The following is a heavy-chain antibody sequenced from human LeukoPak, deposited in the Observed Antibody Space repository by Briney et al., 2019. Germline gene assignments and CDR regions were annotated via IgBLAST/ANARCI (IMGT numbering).Heavy chain of an antibody. Sequence: PGGSLRLSCAASGFTFSSYSMNWVRQAPGKGLEWVSSISSSSSYIYYADSVKGRFTISRDNAKNSLYLQMNSLRAEDTAVYYCARGVIAAAGTSWFDPWGQGTLVTVSS. D-gene: IGHD6-13*01. CDR2: ISSSSSYI. J-gene: IGHJ5*02. CDR1: GFTFSSYS. CDR3: ARGVIAAAGTSWFDP. V-gene: IGHV3-21*01.